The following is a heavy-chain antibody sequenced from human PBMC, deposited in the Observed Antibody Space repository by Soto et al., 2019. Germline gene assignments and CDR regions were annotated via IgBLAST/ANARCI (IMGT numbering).Heavy chain of an antibody. Sequence: VQLVESGGGLVKPGGSLRVSCVASGFTFTSYDINWVRQATGQGLEWMGWMNPNSGNTGYAQKFQGRVTMTRNTSISTAYMELSSLRSEDTAVYYCARGSSSSFYGMDVWGQGTTVTVSS. CDR3: ARGSSSSFYGMDV. V-gene: IGHV1-8*01. J-gene: IGHJ6*02. CDR2: MNPNSGNT. CDR1: GFTFTSYD. D-gene: IGHD6-6*01.